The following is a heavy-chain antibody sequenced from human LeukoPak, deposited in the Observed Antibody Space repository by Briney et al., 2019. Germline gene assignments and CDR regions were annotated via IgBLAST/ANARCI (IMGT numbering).Heavy chain of an antibody. CDR1: GGSISTYY. D-gene: IGHD6-13*01. Sequence: SETLSLTCTLSGGSISTYYWNWIRQPPGKGLEWIGYIYYSGSTNYNPSLKSRVTISVDTSKNQFSLKLSSVTAADTAVYYCARHVARIAAAGTVWWFDPWGQGTLVTVSS. J-gene: IGHJ5*02. CDR3: ARHVARIAAAGTVWWFDP. CDR2: IYYSGST. V-gene: IGHV4-59*08.